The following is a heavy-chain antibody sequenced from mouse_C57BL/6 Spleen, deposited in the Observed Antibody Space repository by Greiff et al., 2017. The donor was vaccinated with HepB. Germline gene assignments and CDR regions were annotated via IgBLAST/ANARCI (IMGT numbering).Heavy chain of an antibody. Sequence: EVQLQQSGPELVKPGASVKISCKASGYTFTDYYMNWVKQSHGKSLEWIGDINPNNGGTSYNQKFKGKATLTVDKSSSTAYMELRSLTSEDSAVYYCGREGGELGRCAYWGQGTLVTVSA. CDR3: GREGGELGRCAY. CDR2: INPNNGGT. CDR1: GYTFTDYY. J-gene: IGHJ3*01. V-gene: IGHV1-26*01. D-gene: IGHD4-1*01.